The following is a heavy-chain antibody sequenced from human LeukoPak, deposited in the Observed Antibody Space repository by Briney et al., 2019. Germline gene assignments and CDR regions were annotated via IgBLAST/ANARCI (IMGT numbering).Heavy chain of an antibody. D-gene: IGHD3-22*01. V-gene: IGHV3-7*01. CDR3: AREVSEGFDF. J-gene: IGHJ4*02. CDR2: LHPDGSHQ. CDR1: GFISSSYW. Sequence: GGSLRLSCAASGFISSSYWMSWVRQAPGKGLEWVANLHPDGSHQYYVDSVRGRFTISRDNAKNSLYLQMNSLRAEDTALYYCAREVSEGFDFWGQGTLVTVSS.